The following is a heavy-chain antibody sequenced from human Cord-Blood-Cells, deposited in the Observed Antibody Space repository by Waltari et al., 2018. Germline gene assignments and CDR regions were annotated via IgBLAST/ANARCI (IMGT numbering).Heavy chain of an antibody. CDR3: ARDRLKRVATIDY. CDR2: ISYDGSNK. Sequence: QVQLVESGGGVVQPGRSLRLSCAASGFTFSSYALHWVRQAPGKGLEWVAVISYDGSNKYYADSVKGRFTISRDNSKNTLYLQMNSLRAEDTAVYYCARDRLKRVATIDYWGQGTLVTVSS. V-gene: IGHV3-30-3*01. D-gene: IGHD5-12*01. J-gene: IGHJ4*02. CDR1: GFTFSSYA.